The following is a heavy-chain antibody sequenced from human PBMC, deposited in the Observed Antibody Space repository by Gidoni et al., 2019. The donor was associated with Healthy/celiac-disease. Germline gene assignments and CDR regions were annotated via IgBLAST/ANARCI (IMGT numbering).Heavy chain of an antibody. Sequence: EVQLVESGGGLVKPGGALRLSCAASGVTFRSYSMNWLRQAPGKGLEWVSAISSSSSYIYYADSVKGRFTISLDNAKNSLYLQMNSLRAEDTAVSYCAKGHCSGGSCYSGFDYWGQGTLVTVSS. CDR2: ISSSSSYI. CDR3: AKGHCSGGSCYSGFDY. V-gene: IGHV3-21*01. J-gene: IGHJ4*02. D-gene: IGHD2-15*01. CDR1: GVTFRSYS.